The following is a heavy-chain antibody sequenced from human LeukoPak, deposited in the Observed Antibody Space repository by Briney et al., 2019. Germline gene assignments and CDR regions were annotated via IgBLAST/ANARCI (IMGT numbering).Heavy chain of an antibody. D-gene: IGHD5-12*01. V-gene: IGHV3-23*01. J-gene: IGHJ5*02. Sequence: PGASLRLSCAASGFTSNSNAMGWVRQAPGKGLEWVSAISPGGSPYYADSVKGRFTISRDNSKNTLYLQMNSLRAEDTAVYYCVKRELYIVATTWGQGTLVTVSS. CDR2: ISPGGSP. CDR3: VKRELYIVATT. CDR1: GFTSNSNA.